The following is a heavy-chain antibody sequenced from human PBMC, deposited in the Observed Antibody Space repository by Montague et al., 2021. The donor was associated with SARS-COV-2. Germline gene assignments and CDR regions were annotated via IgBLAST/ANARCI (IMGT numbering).Heavy chain of an antibody. CDR1: GGSISSFY. V-gene: IGHV4-59*08. D-gene: IGHD2-15*01. J-gene: IGHJ4*02. Sequence: SETLSLTCTVSGGSISSFYWRWSRQPPGKGLEWIGYISDSGSTNYNPSLTSRVTMSVDTSKNQFSLKVNSVTAADTAVYYCARHYSATLPAVYWGQGTLVTVSS. CDR2: ISDSGST. CDR3: ARHYSATLPAVY.